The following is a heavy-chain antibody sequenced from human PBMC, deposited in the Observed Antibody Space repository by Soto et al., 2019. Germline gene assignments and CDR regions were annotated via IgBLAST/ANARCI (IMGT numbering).Heavy chain of an antibody. CDR1: GYTFSRFG. Sequence: QVQLVQSGGDVKKSGASVKFSCKASGYTFSRFGISGVRQAPGQGLKGRGWSSAYNGNTNYARKFQGRVTMTTDTSTSTAYMELRSLRSDDTAVYYCARFEQLQVGYYFGLDVWGQGTTVTVSS. V-gene: IGHV1-18*01. CDR3: ARFEQLQVGYYFGLDV. CDR2: SSAYNGNT. D-gene: IGHD1-26*01. J-gene: IGHJ6*02.